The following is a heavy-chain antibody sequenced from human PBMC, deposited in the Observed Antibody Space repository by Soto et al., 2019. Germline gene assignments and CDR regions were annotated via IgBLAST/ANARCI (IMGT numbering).Heavy chain of an antibody. V-gene: IGHV4-30-4*01. CDR1: GGSISSGDYY. CDR3: ARSIYSSTAFDP. J-gene: IGHJ5*02. CDR2: IYYSGST. D-gene: IGHD6-13*01. Sequence: PSETLSLTCTVSGGSISSGDYYWSWIRQPPGKGLEWIGYIYYSGSTYYNPSLKSRVTISVDTSKNQFSLKLSSVTAADTAVYYCARSIYSSTAFDPWGQGTLVTVSS.